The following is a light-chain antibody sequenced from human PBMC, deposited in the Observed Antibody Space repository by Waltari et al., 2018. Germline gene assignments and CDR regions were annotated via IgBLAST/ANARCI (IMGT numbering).Light chain of an antibody. CDR1: SSNIGSNA. CDR3: AAWDDSLSAYV. CDR2: YDN. Sequence: QPALTQPPSASGTPGQWVSVSCSGSSSNIGSNAVNWYQQLPGMAPKLLIYYDNRLPSGFPDRVSGSKSGTSASLAISGLQSEDEADYIGAAWDDSLSAYVFGTGTKVTVL. V-gene: IGLV1-44*01. J-gene: IGLJ1*01.